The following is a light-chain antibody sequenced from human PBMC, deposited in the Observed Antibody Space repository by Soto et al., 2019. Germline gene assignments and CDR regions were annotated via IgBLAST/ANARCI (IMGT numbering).Light chain of an antibody. J-gene: IGKJ1*01. CDR1: QSVNSNY. Sequence: EIVLTQSPGTLSLSPGERATLSCRASQSVNSNYLAWYQRKPGQAPRLLIYGASNRATAIPYRFSASGSGTDFTLTITRLEAEDFAVYYCQQYDSTTPPFGQGTKVEVK. V-gene: IGKV3-20*01. CDR3: QQYDSTTPP. CDR2: GAS.